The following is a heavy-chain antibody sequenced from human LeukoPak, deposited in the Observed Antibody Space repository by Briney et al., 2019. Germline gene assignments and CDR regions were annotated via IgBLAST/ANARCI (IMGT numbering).Heavy chain of an antibody. CDR2: IYSEGST. CDR1: GFTVSNTY. CDR3: ARLHRRQFTSFDY. D-gene: IGHD4-11*01. V-gene: IGHV3-53*01. J-gene: IGHJ4*02. Sequence: GGSLRLSCAASGFTVSNTYMSWVRRAPGKGLEWVSAIYSEGSTYYLDSVRGRFTISRDSSNNTLYLQMNSLRADDTAVYYCARLHRRQFTSFDYWGQGTLITVS.